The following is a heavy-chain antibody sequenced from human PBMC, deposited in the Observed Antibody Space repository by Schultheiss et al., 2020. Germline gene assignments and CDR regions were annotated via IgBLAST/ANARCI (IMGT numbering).Heavy chain of an antibody. D-gene: IGHD5-18*01. CDR2: ISGSGGST. CDR1: GFTFSSYS. V-gene: IGHV3-48*01. CDR3: ARISQLWWRYFDY. Sequence: GESLKISCAASGFTFSSYSMSWVRQAPGKGLEWVSAISGSGGSTYYADSVKGRFTISRDNAKNSLYLQMNSLRAEDTAVYYCARISQLWWRYFDYWGQGTLVTVSS. J-gene: IGHJ4*02.